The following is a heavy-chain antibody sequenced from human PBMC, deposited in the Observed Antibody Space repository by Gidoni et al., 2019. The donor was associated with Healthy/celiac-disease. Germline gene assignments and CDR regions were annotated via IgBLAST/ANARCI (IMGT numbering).Heavy chain of an antibody. Sequence: QVQLQESGPGLVKPSQTLSLTCTVSGGSISSGDYYWSWIRQPPGKGLEWIGYIYYSGSTYYNPSLKSRVTISVDTSKNQFSLKLSSVTAADTAVYYCARDGYCSSTSCYTRGGHFDYWGQGTLVTVSS. CDR3: ARDGYCSSTSCYTRGGHFDY. J-gene: IGHJ4*02. CDR2: IYYSGST. D-gene: IGHD2-2*03. V-gene: IGHV4-30-4*01. CDR1: GGSISSGDYY.